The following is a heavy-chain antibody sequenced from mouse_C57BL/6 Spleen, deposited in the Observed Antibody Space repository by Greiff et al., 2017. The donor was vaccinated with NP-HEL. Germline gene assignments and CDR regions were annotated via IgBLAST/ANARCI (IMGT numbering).Heavy chain of an antibody. CDR1: GYTFTSYG. CDR2: ICPGSGNT. D-gene: IGHD1-1*01. V-gene: IGHV1-81*01. CDR3: ARLLGSYFFLDY. J-gene: IGHJ2*01. Sequence: QVQLQQSGAELARPGASVKLSCTASGYTFTSYGISWVKQRTGQGLEWIGEICPGSGNTYYNEKFKGKATLTADKSSSTAYMELRSLTSEDSAVYFCARLLGSYFFLDYWGQGTTLTVSS.